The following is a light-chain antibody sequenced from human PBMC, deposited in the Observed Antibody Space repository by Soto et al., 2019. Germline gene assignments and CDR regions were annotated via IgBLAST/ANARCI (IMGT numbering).Light chain of an antibody. J-gene: IGKJ5*01. CDR1: RDISVY. CDR2: ESS. CDR3: QQSYSTPAIT. V-gene: IGKV1-39*01. Sequence: QLTQSPPSLSASVGDRVIITCRASRDISVYLNWYRQKPGRAPQLLIYESSRLQSGVPSRFSCSGSGTEFTLTISSLQAEDFATYFCQQSYSTPAITFGQGTRLE.